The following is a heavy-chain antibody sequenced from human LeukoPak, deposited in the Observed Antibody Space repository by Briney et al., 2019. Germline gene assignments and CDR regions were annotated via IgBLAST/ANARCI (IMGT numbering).Heavy chain of an antibody. CDR1: GGSISSYY. CDR2: IYYSGST. CDR3: ARVRSGGRGYSYGSAYYFDY. J-gene: IGHJ4*02. V-gene: IGHV4-59*12. D-gene: IGHD5-18*01. Sequence: SETLSLTCTVSGGSISSYYWSWIRQPPGKGLEWIGYIYYSGSTNYNPSLKSRVTISVDTSKNQFSLKLSSVTAADTAVYYCARVRSGGRGYSYGSAYYFDYWGQGTLVTVSS.